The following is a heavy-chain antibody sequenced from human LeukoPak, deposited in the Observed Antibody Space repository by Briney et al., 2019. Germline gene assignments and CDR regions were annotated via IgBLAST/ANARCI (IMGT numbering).Heavy chain of an antibody. CDR3: AREVFRGYCSATSCFGAFDI. J-gene: IGHJ3*02. Sequence: GRSLRLSCAASGFTFSAYGMHWGRQAPGKGLEWVAVIWYDEGNENYADSVKGRFTSSRDNSTNTLYLQMNSLRAEATAVYYCAREVFRGYCSATSCFGAFDIWGQGTKVTVSS. V-gene: IGHV3-33*01. CDR2: IWYDEGNE. CDR1: GFTFSAYG. D-gene: IGHD2-2*01.